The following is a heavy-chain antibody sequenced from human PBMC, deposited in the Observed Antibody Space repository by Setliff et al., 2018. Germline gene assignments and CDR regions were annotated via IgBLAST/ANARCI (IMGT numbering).Heavy chain of an antibody. J-gene: IGHJ6*02. CDR2: TNHSGST. D-gene: IGHD3-3*01. CDR3: ARDKPEGYNFWSGYLGGGLMDV. CDR1: GGSFSGYY. V-gene: IGHV4-34*01. Sequence: PSETLSLTCAVYGGSFSGYYWSWIRQPPGKGLEWIGETNHSGSTNYNPSLKSRVTISVDTSKNQLSLKLSSVTAADTAVYYCARDKPEGYNFWSGYLGGGLMDVWGQGTTVTVSS.